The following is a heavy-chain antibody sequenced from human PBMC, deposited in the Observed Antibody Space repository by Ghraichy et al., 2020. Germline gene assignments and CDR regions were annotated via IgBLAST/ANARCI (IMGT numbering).Heavy chain of an antibody. CDR1: GNTLTEVS. CDR2: FDPEDAQT. D-gene: IGHD3-10*01. Sequence: ASVKVSCKVSGNTLTEVSLHWVRQAPGKGLEWMGGFDPEDAQTVYAQKFQGRVTMTEDTSTDTAYMELSSLRFEDTAVYYCASDRYDDTSYYAGSLYSWGQGTLVTVSS. CDR3: ASDRYDDTSYYAGSLYS. J-gene: IGHJ4*02. V-gene: IGHV1-24*01.